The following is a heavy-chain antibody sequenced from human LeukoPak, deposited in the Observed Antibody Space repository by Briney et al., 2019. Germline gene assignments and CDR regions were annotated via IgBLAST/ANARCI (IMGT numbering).Heavy chain of an antibody. CDR3: AREGAHGYGNALDY. CDR1: GFIFSSHS. CDR2: VSSMSSHI. Sequence: PGGSLRLSCAASGFIFSSHSMDWVRQAPGKGLEWLSSVSSMSSHIYYADSVKGRFTISRDNAKNLLFLQMNSLRAEDTAVYYCAREGAHGYGNALDYWGQGTLVTVSS. J-gene: IGHJ4*02. D-gene: IGHD5-18*01. V-gene: IGHV3-21*01.